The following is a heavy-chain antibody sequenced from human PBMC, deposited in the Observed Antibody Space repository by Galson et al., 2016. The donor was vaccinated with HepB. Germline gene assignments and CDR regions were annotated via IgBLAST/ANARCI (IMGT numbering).Heavy chain of an antibody. Sequence: SVKVSCKASGGTFSSSAISWVRQAPGQGLEWIGGIIPMVGTPNYAQKFQDRVTIIADGATTTAYMELTSLRFEDTAVYYCARDAPRGAAGTAYWGQGTLVTVSS. D-gene: IGHD6-13*01. CDR1: GGTFSSSA. CDR3: ARDAPRGAAGTAY. J-gene: IGHJ4*02. V-gene: IGHV1-69*13. CDR2: IIPMVGTP.